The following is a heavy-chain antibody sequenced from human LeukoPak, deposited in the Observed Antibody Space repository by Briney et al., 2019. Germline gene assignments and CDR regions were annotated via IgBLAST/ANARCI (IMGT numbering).Heavy chain of an antibody. CDR2: IYTSGNT. Sequence: MPSETLSLTCTVSGGSMSSGNYYWSWICQPAGKGLEWIGSIYTSGNTKYNPSLKSRVPISVDTSKNQFSLKLSSVTAADTAVYYCAKGGGTVRPFTWFDPWGQGTLVTVSS. J-gene: IGHJ5*02. V-gene: IGHV4-61*02. CDR3: AKGGGTVRPFTWFDP. D-gene: IGHD1-1*01. CDR1: GGSMSSGNYY.